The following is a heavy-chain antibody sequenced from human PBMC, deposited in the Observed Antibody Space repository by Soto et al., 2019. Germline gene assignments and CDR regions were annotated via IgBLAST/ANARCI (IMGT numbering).Heavy chain of an antibody. J-gene: IGHJ6*02. V-gene: IGHV3-72*01. CDR3: AFSTYYYYCMDV. CDR2: SGNKANSYTT. Sequence: EVQLVESGGGLVQPEGSLRLSCAASGFTFSDHYMDWVRQAPGKGLEWVGRSGNKANSYTTEYAASVKGRFTISRDGSKNSLYLQMNSLKTEDTAVYYCAFSTYYYYCMDVWGQGTTVTVSS. CDR1: GFTFSDHY. D-gene: IGHD1-26*01.